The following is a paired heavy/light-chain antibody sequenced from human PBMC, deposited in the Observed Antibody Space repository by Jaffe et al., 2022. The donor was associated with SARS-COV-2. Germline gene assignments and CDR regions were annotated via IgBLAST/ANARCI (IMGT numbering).Heavy chain of an antibody. Sequence: QVQLVESGGGVVQPGRSLTLSCAASGFTFNNYGMHWVRQAPGKGLEWVALIWNDGNKKSYGDSVKGRFTISRDNSKDTLYLQITSLRAGDTAVYYCARDPNDYDSAYYGDAFDLWGRGTRVTVSS. V-gene: IGHV3-33*01. CDR1: GFTFNNYG. D-gene: IGHD3-22*01. J-gene: IGHJ3*01. CDR3: ARDPNDYDSAYYGDAFDL. CDR2: IWNDGNKK.
Light chain of an antibody. CDR3: VLYTGSGTWV. CDR2: STH. CDR1: TGSVSTNHY. Sequence: QTVVTQESSFSVSPGGTVTLTCGVSTGSVSTNHYPSWYQQTPGQAPRTLIYSTHTRSYGVPDRFSGSILGNKAALTITGVQADDESVYYCVLYTGSGTWVFGGGTKLTVL. V-gene: IGLV8-61*01. J-gene: IGLJ3*02.